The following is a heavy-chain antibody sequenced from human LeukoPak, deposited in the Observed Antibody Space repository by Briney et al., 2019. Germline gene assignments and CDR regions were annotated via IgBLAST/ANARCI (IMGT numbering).Heavy chain of an antibody. D-gene: IGHD6-25*01. Sequence: GGSLRLSCAASGFTFSSYGMHWVRQAPGKGLEWVAFIRYDGSNKYYADSVKGRFTISRDNSKNTLYLQMNSLRAEDTAVYYCAKDLAGSPSYYYYYYMDVWGKGTTVTVSS. CDR2: IRYDGSNK. CDR1: GFTFSSYG. V-gene: IGHV3-30*02. CDR3: AKDLAGSPSYYYYYYMDV. J-gene: IGHJ6*03.